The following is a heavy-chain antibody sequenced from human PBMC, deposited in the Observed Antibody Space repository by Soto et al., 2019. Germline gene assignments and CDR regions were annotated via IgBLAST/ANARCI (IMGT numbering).Heavy chain of an antibody. CDR2: IYYSGST. J-gene: IGHJ6*02. V-gene: IGHV4-61*05. Sequence: SETLSLTCTVSGGSISSSSYYWGWIRQPPGKGLEWIGYIYYSGSTNYNPSLKSRVTISVDTSKNQFSLKLSSVTAADTAVYYCASDYGSGSYYYYGMDVWGQGTTVTVSS. CDR3: ASDYGSGSYYYYGMDV. D-gene: IGHD3-10*01. CDR1: GGSISSSSYY.